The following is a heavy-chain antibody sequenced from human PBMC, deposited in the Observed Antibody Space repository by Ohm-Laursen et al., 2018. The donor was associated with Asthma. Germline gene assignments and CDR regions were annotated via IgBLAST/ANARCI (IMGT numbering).Heavy chain of an antibody. V-gene: IGHV3-74*01. J-gene: IGHJ6*02. CDR3: AVRTTSAGFDV. D-gene: IGHD1-1*01. Sequence: SLRLSCAASGFTFSDYFMHWVRQGPGEGLVWISHIFPHGRHTNYADSVKGRFTISRDNAKNSLYLQMNSLRAQDTAVYYCAVRTTSAGFDVWGQGTTVTVSS. CDR2: IFPHGRHT. CDR1: GFTFSDYF.